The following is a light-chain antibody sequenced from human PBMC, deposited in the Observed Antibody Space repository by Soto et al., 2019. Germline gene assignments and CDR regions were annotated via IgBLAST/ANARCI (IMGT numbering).Light chain of an antibody. V-gene: IGLV1-44*01. CDR3: AAWDDSLRGRV. CDR1: SSNIGSNP. Sequence: QSVLTQPTSASGTPGQRVTISCSGSSSNIGSNPVSWYQQLPGTAPKSLIYSDNQRPSGVPDRIAGSRSGTSASLAISGLQSEDEAEYYCAAWDDSLRGRVFGGGTKVTVL. CDR2: SDN. J-gene: IGLJ2*01.